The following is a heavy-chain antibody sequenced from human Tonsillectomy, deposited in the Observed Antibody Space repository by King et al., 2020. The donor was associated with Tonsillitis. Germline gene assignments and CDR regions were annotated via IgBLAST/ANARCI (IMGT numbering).Heavy chain of an antibody. Sequence: KESGASVKVSCKASGYTFSNYGVSWVRQAPGQGLEWMGWIRGNNGNTDYPHKFQGRVTMTTDTSTSTAYMELRSLRSDDTAIYYCARAFYYDSSGKDPYYFDYWGPGTLVTVSS. CDR1: GYTFSNYG. CDR2: IRGNNGNT. D-gene: IGHD3-22*01. V-gene: IGHV1-18*01. CDR3: ARAFYYDSSGKDPYYFDY. J-gene: IGHJ4*02.